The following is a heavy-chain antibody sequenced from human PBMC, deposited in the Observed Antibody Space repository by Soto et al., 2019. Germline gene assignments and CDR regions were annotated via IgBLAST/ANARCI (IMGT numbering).Heavy chain of an antibody. CDR2: IYSSGTT. CDR3: VRDVGGSGWFAP. J-gene: IGHJ5*02. Sequence: PSETLSLTCTVSGISIDNYYCSWIRQSAGKGLVWIGRIYSSGTTNYNPSLKSRVTMSVDMSKSQFSLNVRSVTAADTAVYYCVRDVGGSGWFAPWGQGTLVTVSS. CDR1: GISIDNYY. V-gene: IGHV4-4*07.